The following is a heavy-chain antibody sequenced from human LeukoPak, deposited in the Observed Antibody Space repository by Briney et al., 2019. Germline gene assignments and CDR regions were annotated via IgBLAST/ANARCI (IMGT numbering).Heavy chain of an antibody. J-gene: IGHJ4*02. D-gene: IGHD2-15*01. Sequence: GVSLRLSCAASGFNINDHYMDWVRQAPGKGLEWIGRTRNKADGYTTVYAASVKGRFTISRDASHNSMYLQMNSLKTEDTAVYYCTRGGLYGGSSAFDYWGQGTLVTVSS. CDR2: TRNKADGYTT. CDR3: TRGGLYGGSSAFDY. CDR1: GFNINDHY. V-gene: IGHV3-72*01.